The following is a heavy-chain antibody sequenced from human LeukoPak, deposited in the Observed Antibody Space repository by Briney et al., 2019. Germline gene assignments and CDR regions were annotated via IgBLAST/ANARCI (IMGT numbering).Heavy chain of an antibody. CDR2: TNTDGSST. V-gene: IGHV3-74*03. J-gene: IGHJ1*01. CDR3: YGANAEH. Sequence: GGSLRLSCAASGFTFSSYWMHWVRQAPGKGLVWVPGTNTDGSSTMYADSVKGRFTIARDNAKNTLYLQMNSLRAEDTAVYYCYGANAEHWGQGTLVTVSS. CDR1: GFTFSSYW. D-gene: IGHD4-23*01.